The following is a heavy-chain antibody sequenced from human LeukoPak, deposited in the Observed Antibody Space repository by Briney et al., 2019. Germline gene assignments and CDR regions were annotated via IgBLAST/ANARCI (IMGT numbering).Heavy chain of an antibody. D-gene: IGHD6-13*01. J-gene: IGHJ4*02. CDR3: AKEDAAALDY. CDR1: GFTFDDYA. V-gene: IGHV3-9*01. Sequence: PGGSLRLSCAASGFTFDDYAMHWVRQAPGKGLEWVSGISWNSGSIGYADSVKGRFTISRGNAKNSLYLQMNSLRAEDTALYYCAKEDAAALDYWGQGTLVTVSS. CDR2: ISWNSGSI.